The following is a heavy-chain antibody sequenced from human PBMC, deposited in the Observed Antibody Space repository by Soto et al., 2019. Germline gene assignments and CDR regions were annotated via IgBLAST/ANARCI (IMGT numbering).Heavy chain of an antibody. CDR1: GFTFSSYA. CDR2: ISYDGSNK. CDR3: ARERRGVSYYYGSGSYYTFAFDI. V-gene: IGHV3-30-3*01. J-gene: IGHJ3*02. Sequence: GSLRLSCAASGFTFSSYAMHWVRQAPGKGLEWVAVISYDGSNKYYADSVKGRFTISRDNSKNTLYLQMNSLRAEDTAVYYCARERRGVSYYYGSGSYYTFAFDIWGQGTMVTVSS. D-gene: IGHD3-10*01.